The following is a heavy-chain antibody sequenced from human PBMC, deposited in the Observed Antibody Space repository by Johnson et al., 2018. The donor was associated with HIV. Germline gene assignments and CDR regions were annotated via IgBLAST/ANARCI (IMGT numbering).Heavy chain of an antibody. D-gene: IGHD1-26*01. CDR2: ISWNSGSI. V-gene: IGHV3-9*01. Sequence: VQLVESGGGLVQPGGSLRLSCAASGFTFDDYAMHWVRQAPGKGLEWVSGISWNSGSIGYADSVKGRFTISRDNAKNSLYLQMNSLRAEDTALYYCEREVSLRVGATLPPSYAFDIWGQGTLVSVSS. CDR3: EREVSLRVGATLPPSYAFDI. CDR1: GFTFDDYA. J-gene: IGHJ3*02.